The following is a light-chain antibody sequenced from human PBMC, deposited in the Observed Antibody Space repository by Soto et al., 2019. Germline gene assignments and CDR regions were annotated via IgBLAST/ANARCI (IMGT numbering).Light chain of an antibody. J-gene: IGLJ1*01. CDR2: GVS. CDR1: SSDVGGYNY. Sequence: QSVLTQPASVSGSPGQSITISCTGTSSDVGGYNYVSWYQQYPGEAPKLMIYGVSYRPSGVSNRFSGSKSGNTASLTISGLQAEDEADYYCNSYAGSSYVFGTGTKVTVL. CDR3: NSYAGSSYV. V-gene: IGLV2-14*01.